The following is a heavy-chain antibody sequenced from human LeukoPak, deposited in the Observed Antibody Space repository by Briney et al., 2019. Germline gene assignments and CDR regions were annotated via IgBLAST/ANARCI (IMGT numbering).Heavy chain of an antibody. D-gene: IGHD6-13*01. J-gene: IGHJ4*02. CDR1: GGSISTNY. CDR3: ARDWSGAAHFGY. CDR2: IYYSGST. Sequence: SETLSLTCTVSGGSISTNYWSWIRQPAGKGLEWIGYIYYSGSTYYNPSLKSRVTISVDTSKNQFSLKLSSVTAADTAVYYCARDWSGAAHFGYWGQGTLVTVSS. V-gene: IGHV4-59*06.